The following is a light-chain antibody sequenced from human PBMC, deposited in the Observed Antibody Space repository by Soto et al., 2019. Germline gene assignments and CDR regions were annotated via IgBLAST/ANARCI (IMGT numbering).Light chain of an antibody. V-gene: IGLV1-40*01. CDR3: QSYDSSLSAWV. CDR1: SSNIGAGYD. Sequence: QSVLTQPPSLSGAPGQRVTISCTGSSSNIGAGYDVHWYQQLPGTAPKLLIYGNCNRPSGVPDRFSGSKSGTSASLAITGLQTEDEADYYCQSYDSSLSAWVFGGGTELTVL. J-gene: IGLJ3*02. CDR2: GNC.